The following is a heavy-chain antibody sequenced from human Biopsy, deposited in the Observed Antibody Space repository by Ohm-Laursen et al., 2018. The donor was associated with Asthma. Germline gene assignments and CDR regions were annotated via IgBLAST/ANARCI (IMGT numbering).Heavy chain of an antibody. Sequence: NSVKVSCNASGVALSGYTFEWVRQARGLGLEWIAWIVFASGATNYAQNFQDRLTVTRDMSAGSVSMELRGLSSTDTAVYYCAAGRTSLQGESLIWGQGTLVSVSS. V-gene: IGHV1-58*01. D-gene: IGHD2/OR15-2a*01. CDR3: AAGRTSLQGESLI. CDR1: GVALSGYT. CDR2: IVFASGAT. J-gene: IGHJ4*01.